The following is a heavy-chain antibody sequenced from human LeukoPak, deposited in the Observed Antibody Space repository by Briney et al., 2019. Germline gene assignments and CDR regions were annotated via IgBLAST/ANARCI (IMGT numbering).Heavy chain of an antibody. CDR3: ARGAARYFDYFDY. J-gene: IGHJ4*02. CDR2: ISAYNGNT. V-gene: IGHV1-18*01. Sequence: ASVKVSCKASGYTFTSYGISWVRQAPGQGLEWMGWISAYNGNTNYAQKFQGRVTMTRNTSISTAYMELSSLRSEDTAVYYCARGAARYFDYFDYWGQGTLVTVSS. CDR1: GYTFTSYG. D-gene: IGHD3-9*01.